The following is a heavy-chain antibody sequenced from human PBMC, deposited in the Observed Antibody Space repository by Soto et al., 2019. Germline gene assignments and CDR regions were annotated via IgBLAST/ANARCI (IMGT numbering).Heavy chain of an antibody. CDR3: ARDPLWGTAMVLWYFDL. V-gene: IGHV3-30-3*01. Sequence: QVQLVESGGGVVQPGRSLRLSCAASGFTFSSYAMHWVRQAPGKGLEWVAVISYDGSNKYYADSVKGRFTISRDNSKNTRYLQMNSQRAEDTAVYYCARDPLWGTAMVLWYFDLWGRGTLVTVSS. J-gene: IGHJ2*01. CDR2: ISYDGSNK. CDR1: GFTFSSYA. D-gene: IGHD5-18*01.